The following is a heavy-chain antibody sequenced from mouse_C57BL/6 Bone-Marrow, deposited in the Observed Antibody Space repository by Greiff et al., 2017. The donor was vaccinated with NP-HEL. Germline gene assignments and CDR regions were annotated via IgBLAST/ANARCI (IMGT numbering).Heavy chain of an antibody. CDR2: ITHSGET. J-gene: IGHJ2*01. D-gene: IGHD3-2*02. Sequence: VKLVESGPGLVKPSQSLFLTCSITGFPITSGYYWIWIRQSPGKPLEWMGYITHSGETFYNPALQSPISITRETSKNQFFLQWNAETTEDTAMYCCAGDSSSYGDFDYWGQGATLTVSS. V-gene: IGHV12-3*01. CDR1: GFPITSGYY. CDR3: AGDSSSYGDFDY.